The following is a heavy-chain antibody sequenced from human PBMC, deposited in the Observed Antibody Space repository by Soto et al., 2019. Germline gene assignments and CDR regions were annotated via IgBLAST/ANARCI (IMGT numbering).Heavy chain of an antibody. V-gene: IGHV1-69*01. CDR3: AINEGRDVSTFDY. Sequence: QVQLVQSGAEVKTPGSSVKVSCKASGGIFTRYDIRWVRQAPGQGLEWMGAIIPIFGTANYAQKFHGRVTITADATTSTAYMELSSLRSEDTAMYYCAINEGRDVSTFDYWGQGTLVTVSS. D-gene: IGHD3-10*02. J-gene: IGHJ4*02. CDR1: GGIFTRYD. CDR2: IIPIFGTA.